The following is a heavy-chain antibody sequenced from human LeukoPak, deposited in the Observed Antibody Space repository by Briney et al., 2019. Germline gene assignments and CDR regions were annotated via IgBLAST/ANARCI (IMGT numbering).Heavy chain of an antibody. D-gene: IGHD6-19*01. CDR2: IKQDGSEK. Sequence: GGSLRLSCAASGFTFSSYWMSWVRQAPGKGLEWVANIKQDGSEKYYVDSVKGRFTISRDNAKNSLYLRMNSLRAEDTAVYYYARVVKSGWWNYPNWFDPWGQGTLVTVSS. V-gene: IGHV3-7*03. J-gene: IGHJ5*02. CDR1: GFTFSSYW. CDR3: ARVVKSGWWNYPNWFDP.